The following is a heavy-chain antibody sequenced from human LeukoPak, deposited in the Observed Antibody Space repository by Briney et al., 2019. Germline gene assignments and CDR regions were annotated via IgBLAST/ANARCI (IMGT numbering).Heavy chain of an antibody. CDR2: INPNSGGT. CDR1: GYTFTGYY. CDR3: AEEGPRDYYDNSGELGD. V-gene: IGHV1-2*06. J-gene: IGHJ4*02. D-gene: IGHD3-22*01. Sequence: ASVKVSCKASGYTFTGYYMHWVRQAPGQGLEWMGRINPNSGGTNYAQKFQGRVTMTRDTSISTAYMELSRLRSDDTAVYYCAEEGPRDYYDNSGELGDWGKGTLVTVSS.